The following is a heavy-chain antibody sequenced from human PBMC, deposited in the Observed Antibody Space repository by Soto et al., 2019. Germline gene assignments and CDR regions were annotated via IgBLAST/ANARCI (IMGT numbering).Heavy chain of an antibody. J-gene: IGHJ4*02. CDR3: GRGLDGRWLVIDS. D-gene: IGHD6-6*01. Sequence: SETLSLTCTVSGGSISDDTYYWDWIRQPPGKGLEWIGSIFYSGSTYYNPSLKSRVTISVDTSKNQFSLNLTSVTAADTVVYYCGRGLDGRWLVIDSWGQGTLVTVSS. CDR1: GGSISDDTYY. CDR2: IFYSGST. V-gene: IGHV4-39*01.